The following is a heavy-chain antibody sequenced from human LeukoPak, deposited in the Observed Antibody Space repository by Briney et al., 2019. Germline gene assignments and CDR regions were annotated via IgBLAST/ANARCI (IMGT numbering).Heavy chain of an antibody. CDR1: GFTFSDYY. V-gene: IGHV3-11*04. J-gene: IGHJ4*02. CDR2: IGSSGSTI. Sequence: PGGSLRLSCAASGFTFSDYYMSWIRQAPGKGLEWVSYIGSSGSTIYYADSVKGRFTISRDNAKNSLYLQMNSLRAEDTAVYYCASRRNYYDSSGRGFFDYWGQGTLVTVSS. D-gene: IGHD3-22*01. CDR3: ASRRNYYDSSGRGFFDY.